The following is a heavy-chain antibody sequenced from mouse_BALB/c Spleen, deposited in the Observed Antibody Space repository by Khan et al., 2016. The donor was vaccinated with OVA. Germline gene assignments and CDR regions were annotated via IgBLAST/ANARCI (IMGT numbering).Heavy chain of an antibody. D-gene: IGHD6-1*01. V-gene: IGHV1-7*01. CDR1: GYTFTSSW. J-gene: IGHJ4*01. CDR2: INPSTGYT. Sequence: QVQLQQSGAELAKPGASVKMSCKASGYTFTSSWMHWVKQRPGQGLEWIGYINPSTGYTEYNQKFKDKATLTTDKSSSTAYMQLSSLTSEDSAVYYCAASILFYYSMDYWGQGTSVTVSS. CDR3: AASILFYYSMDY.